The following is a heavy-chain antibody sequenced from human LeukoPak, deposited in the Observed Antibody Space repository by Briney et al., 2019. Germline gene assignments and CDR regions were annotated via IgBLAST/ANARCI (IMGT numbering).Heavy chain of an antibody. CDR1: GGTFSSYA. CDR3: ARLPSPFAARQRDYYYYYGMDV. D-gene: IGHD3-3*01. CDR2: IIPIFGTA. Sequence: SVKVSCKASGGTFSSYAISWVRQAPGQGLEWMGGIIPIFGTANYAQKFQGRVAITADESKITAYMELSRLRSEDTAVYYCARLPSPFAARQRDYYYYYGMDVWGQGTTVTVSS. J-gene: IGHJ6*02. V-gene: IGHV1-69*01.